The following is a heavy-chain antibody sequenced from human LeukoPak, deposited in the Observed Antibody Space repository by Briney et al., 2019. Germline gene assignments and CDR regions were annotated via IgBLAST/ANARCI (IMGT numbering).Heavy chain of an antibody. V-gene: IGHV4-59*01. CDR3: ARDGRGGSSLY. Sequence: SETLTLTCTVSGGSITGYYWSWIRQPPGRGLEWIGYVHFSGTTSFNPSLKSRVTISVDTSKNQFSLRLSSVTAADTAVYYCARDGRGGSSLYWGQGTLVTVSS. J-gene: IGHJ4*02. D-gene: IGHD1-26*01. CDR1: GGSITGYY. CDR2: VHFSGTT.